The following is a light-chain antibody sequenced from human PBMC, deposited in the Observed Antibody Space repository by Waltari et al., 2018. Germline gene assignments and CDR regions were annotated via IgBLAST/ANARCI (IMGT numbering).Light chain of an antibody. Sequence: SALTQPRSVSGSPGLSVTISFTGSTSDAVRYNYVSWYQHLPGKAPELLMFDVTQRPSGVPDRFSGSKSANTASLTISGLQPDDEADYYCCSFAGAYTWIFGGGTKVTVL. CDR1: TSDAVRYNY. V-gene: IGLV2-11*01. CDR3: CSFAGAYTWI. J-gene: IGLJ2*01. CDR2: DVT.